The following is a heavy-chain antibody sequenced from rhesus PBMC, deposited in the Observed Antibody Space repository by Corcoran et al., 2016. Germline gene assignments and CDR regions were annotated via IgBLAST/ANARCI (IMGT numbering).Heavy chain of an antibody. J-gene: IGHJ4*01. CDR2: IYGSGRSN. Sequence: QVQLQESGPGLVKPSETLPLTCAVSGASISSNYWIWIRQAPGKGLEWIGRIYGSGRSNDYNPSIKRRVTMSIDTSKNQFSQKLSGVTAADTAVYYCARGTYYYSGSYYYVYYCDYWGQGVLVTVSS. CDR3: ARGTYYYSGSYYYVYYCDY. V-gene: IGHV4S2*01. CDR1: GASISSNY. D-gene: IGHD3-16*01.